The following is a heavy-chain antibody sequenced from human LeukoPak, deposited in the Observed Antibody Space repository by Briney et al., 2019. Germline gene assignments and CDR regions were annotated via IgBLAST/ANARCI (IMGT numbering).Heavy chain of an antibody. V-gene: IGHV3-21*01. Sequence: GGSLRLSCAASGFTFADYSMNWVRQAPGKGLEWVSSISSSSSYIYYADSVKGRFTISRDNARNSLFLQMNSLRAEDTAVYYCARGGRSTYFDWSSDYWGQGTLVTVSS. CDR2: ISSSSSYI. D-gene: IGHD3-9*01. J-gene: IGHJ4*02. CDR3: ARGGRSTYFDWSSDY. CDR1: GFTFADYS.